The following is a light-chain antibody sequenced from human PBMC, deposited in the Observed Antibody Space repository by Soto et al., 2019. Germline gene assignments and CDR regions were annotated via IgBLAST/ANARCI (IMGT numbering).Light chain of an antibody. CDR2: DND. J-gene: IGLJ1*01. CDR1: SSNVENNY. V-gene: IGLV1-51*01. Sequence: QSVLTQPPSVSATPGQKVTISGSGSSSNVENNYVSWYQQFPGTAPKFLIFDNDKRPSGVPDRFSASKSGTSATLAITGLQPGDEADYYCATWDTSLTAAVFGSGTKLTVL. CDR3: ATWDTSLTAAV.